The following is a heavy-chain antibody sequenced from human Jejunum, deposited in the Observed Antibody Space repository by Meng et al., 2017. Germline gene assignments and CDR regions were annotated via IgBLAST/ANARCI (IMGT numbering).Heavy chain of an antibody. Sequence: SETLSLTCAVPGGSISSNDWWNWVRQPPGGGLEWIGEIYHGGKTQYNPSLKSRLTISVDKSKNQFSLKLTSVTAADTAVYYCARAASDYYDGNGYPFDPWGQGTLVTVSS. CDR3: ARAASDYYDGNGYPFDP. D-gene: IGHD3-22*01. V-gene: IGHV4-4*02. CDR1: GGSISSNDW. J-gene: IGHJ5*02. CDR2: IYHGGKT.